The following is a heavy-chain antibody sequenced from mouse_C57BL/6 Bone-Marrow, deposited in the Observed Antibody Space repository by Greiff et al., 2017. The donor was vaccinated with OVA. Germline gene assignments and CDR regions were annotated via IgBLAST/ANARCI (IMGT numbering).Heavy chain of an antibody. V-gene: IGHV5-6*01. J-gene: IGHJ4*01. CDR1: GFTFSSYG. CDR2: ISSGGSYT. D-gene: IGHD2-5*01. Sequence: EVQVVESGGDLVKPGGSLKLSCAASGFTFSSYGMSWVRQTPDKRLEWVATISSGGSYTYYPDSVKGRFTISRDNAKNTLYLQMSSLKSEDTAMYYCARRGNYYSNYDYAMDYWGQGTSVTVSS. CDR3: ARRGNYYSNYDYAMDY.